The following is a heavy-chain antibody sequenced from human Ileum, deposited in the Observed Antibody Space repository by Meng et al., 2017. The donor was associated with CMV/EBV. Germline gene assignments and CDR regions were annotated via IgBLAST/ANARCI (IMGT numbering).Heavy chain of an antibody. J-gene: IGHJ6*02. D-gene: IGHD2-15*01. CDR2: INSDGSST. CDR1: GFTFSSYW. V-gene: IGHV3-74*01. Sequence: GESLKISCAASGFTFSSYWMHWVRQAPGKGLVWVSRINSDGSSTSYADSVKGRFTISRDNAKNTLYLQMNSLRAEDTAVYYCARHRSCSGGSCYGMDVWGLGTTVTVSS. CDR3: ARHRSCSGGSCYGMDV.